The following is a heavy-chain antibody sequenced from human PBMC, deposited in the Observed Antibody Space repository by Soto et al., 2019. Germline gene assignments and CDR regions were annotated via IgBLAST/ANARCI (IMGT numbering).Heavy chain of an antibody. CDR3: AREPNYFDY. J-gene: IGHJ4*02. Sequence: ASVKXSCKASGYTFTSYAMHWVRQAPGQRLEWMGWINAGNGNTKYAQKLQGRVTMTTDTSTSTADMELRSLRSDDTAVYYCAREPNYFDYWGQGTLVTVSS. V-gene: IGHV1-3*01. CDR2: INAGNGNT. CDR1: GYTFTSYA.